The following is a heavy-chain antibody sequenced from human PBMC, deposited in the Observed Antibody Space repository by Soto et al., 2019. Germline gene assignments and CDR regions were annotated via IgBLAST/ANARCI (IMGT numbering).Heavy chain of an antibody. V-gene: IGHV3-11*01. Sequence: GGSLRLSCAASGFTFSDYYMSWIRQAPGKGLEWVSYISSSGSTIYYADSVKGRFTISRDNAKNSLYLQMNSLRAEDTAVYYCARHADCSGGSCYYGYDAFDIWGQGTMVTVSS. CDR2: ISSSGSTI. CDR3: ARHADCSGGSCYYGYDAFDI. D-gene: IGHD2-15*01. CDR1: GFTFSDYY. J-gene: IGHJ3*02.